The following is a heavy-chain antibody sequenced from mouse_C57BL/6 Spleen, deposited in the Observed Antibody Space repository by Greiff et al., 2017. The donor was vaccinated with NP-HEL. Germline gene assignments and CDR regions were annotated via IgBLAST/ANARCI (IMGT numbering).Heavy chain of an antibody. D-gene: IGHD1-1*01. J-gene: IGHJ2*01. CDR3: ARGVYGSSDY. CDR2: INPYNGGT. Sequence: VQLQQSGPVLVKPGASVKMSCKASGYTFTDYYMNWVKQSHGKSLEWIGVINPYNGGTSYNQKFKGKATLTVDKSSSTAYMELNSLTSEDSAVYYCARGVYGSSDYWGQGTTLTVSS. CDR1: GYTFTDYY. V-gene: IGHV1-19*01.